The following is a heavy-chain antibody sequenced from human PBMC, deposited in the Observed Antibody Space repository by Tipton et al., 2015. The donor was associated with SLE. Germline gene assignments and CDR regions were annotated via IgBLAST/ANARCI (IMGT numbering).Heavy chain of an antibody. V-gene: IGHV4-31*03. CDR3: ARGATHYFDY. D-gene: IGHD1-26*01. CDR2: IYYSGST. Sequence: TLSLTCTVSGGSISSGGYYWTWIRQYPGKGLEWIGYIYYSGSTYYNPSLQSRVTISVDTSKNQFSLKLSSVTAADTAVYYCARGATHYFDYWGQGTLVTVSS. J-gene: IGHJ4*02. CDR1: GGSISSGGYY.